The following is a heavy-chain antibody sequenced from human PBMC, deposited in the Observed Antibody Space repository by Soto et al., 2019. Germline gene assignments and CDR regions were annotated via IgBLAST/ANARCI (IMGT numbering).Heavy chain of an antibody. V-gene: IGHV4-31*03. J-gene: IGHJ6*03. CDR3: ARDLQMTTGTSRRHYYYMDV. CDR1: GGSISSGGYY. Sequence: SETLSLTCTVSGGSISSGGYYWSWIRQHPGKGLEWIGYIYYSGSTYYNPSLKSRVTISVDTSKNQFSLKLSSVTAADTAVYYCARDLQMTTGTSRRHYYYMDVWGKGTTVTVPS. D-gene: IGHD4-17*01. CDR2: IYYSGST.